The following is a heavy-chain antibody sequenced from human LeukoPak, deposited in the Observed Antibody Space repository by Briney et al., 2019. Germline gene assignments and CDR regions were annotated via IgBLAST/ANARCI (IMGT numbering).Heavy chain of an antibody. J-gene: IGHJ6*03. CDR3: ALPHYYDSEGASDMDV. D-gene: IGHD3-10*01. CDR1: GFTFSSYA. CDR2: IRYDGSNK. V-gene: IGHV3-30*04. Sequence: GGSLRLSCAASGFTFSSYAMHWVRQAPGKGLEWVAVIRYDGSNKYYADSVKGRFTISRDNAKNSLYLQMNSLRAEDTAVYYCALPHYYDSEGASDMDVWGKGTTVTVSS.